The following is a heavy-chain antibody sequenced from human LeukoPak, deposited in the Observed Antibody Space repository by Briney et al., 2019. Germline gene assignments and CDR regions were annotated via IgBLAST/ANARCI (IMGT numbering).Heavy chain of an antibody. Sequence: GASVKVSCKASGYTFTSYGISWVRQAPGQGLEWMGWISAYNGNTNYAQKLQGRVTMTTDTSTSTAYMELRSLRSDDTAVYYCARDPVTQLGVLLEIFDYWGQGTLVTVSS. J-gene: IGHJ4*02. D-gene: IGHD7-27*01. CDR2: ISAYNGNT. CDR1: GYTFTSYG. CDR3: ARDPVTQLGVLLEIFDY. V-gene: IGHV1-18*01.